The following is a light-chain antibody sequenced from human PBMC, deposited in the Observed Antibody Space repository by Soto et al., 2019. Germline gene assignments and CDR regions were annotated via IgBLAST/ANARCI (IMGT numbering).Light chain of an antibody. Sequence: PGERATLSCTASQSLRSNFLAWYQQKPGQAPRLLIYDASSRAAGIPDRFSGSGSGTDFTLTITRLEPEDFAVYFCHQRNKFGQGTRLEIK. J-gene: IGKJ5*01. CDR3: HQRNK. V-gene: IGKV3D-20*02. CDR2: DAS. CDR1: QSLRSNF.